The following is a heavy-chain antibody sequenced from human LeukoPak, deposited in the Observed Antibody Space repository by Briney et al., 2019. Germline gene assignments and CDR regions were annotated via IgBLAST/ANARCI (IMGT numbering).Heavy chain of an antibody. Sequence: GGSLRLSCAASGFTFSDYYMSWIRQAPGRGLEWVSYISSSGSTIYYADSVKGRFTISRDNAKNSLYLQMNSLRAEDTAVYYCARGWAVVGAGLDYFDYWGQGTLVTVSS. CDR3: ARGWAVVGAGLDYFDY. D-gene: IGHD1-26*01. CDR1: GFTFSDYY. CDR2: ISSSGSTI. J-gene: IGHJ4*02. V-gene: IGHV3-11*01.